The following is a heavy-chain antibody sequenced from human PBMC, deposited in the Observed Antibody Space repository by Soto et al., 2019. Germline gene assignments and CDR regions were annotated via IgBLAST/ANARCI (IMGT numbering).Heavy chain of an antibody. CDR3: ATGKFWYDA. CDR2: MRPNSGNF. CDR1: GYTFTNYE. V-gene: IGHV1-8*01. J-gene: IGHJ5*02. Sequence: QVQLVQSGAEVKKPGASVKVSCKASGYTFTNYEINWVRQSTGQGLEWLGWMRPNSGNFGFAQNFQGRVTMTRDTSTSTAYMELSSLRSEDTAVYYCATGKFWYDAWGQGTLVTVSS.